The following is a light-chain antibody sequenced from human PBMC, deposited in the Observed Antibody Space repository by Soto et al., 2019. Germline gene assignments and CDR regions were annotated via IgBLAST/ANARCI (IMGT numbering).Light chain of an antibody. CDR1: SSDVGRYNY. Sequence: QSALTQPPSASGSPGQSVTISCTGTSSDVGRYNYVSWYQHHPGKAPKLIIYDVSQRPSGVPDRFSGSKSGNTASLTVSGLQAEDEADYYCSSYTSSSTPYVVFGGGTKLTVL. V-gene: IGLV2-8*01. CDR2: DVS. J-gene: IGLJ2*01. CDR3: SSYTSSSTPYVV.